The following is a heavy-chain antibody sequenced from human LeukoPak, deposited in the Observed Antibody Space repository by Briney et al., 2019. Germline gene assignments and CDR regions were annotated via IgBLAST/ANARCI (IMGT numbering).Heavy chain of an antibody. J-gene: IGHJ4*02. CDR1: GFTFNIYT. D-gene: IGHD5-12*01. CDR3: AKVHSGYDSEIFDY. Sequence: GGSLRLSCAASGFTFNIYTMYWVRQAPGKGLEWVAFIRYDGSNKYYADSVKGRFTISRDNSKNTLDLQMNSLRAEDTAVYYCAKVHSGYDSEIFDYWGQGTLVTVSS. V-gene: IGHV3-30*02. CDR2: IRYDGSNK.